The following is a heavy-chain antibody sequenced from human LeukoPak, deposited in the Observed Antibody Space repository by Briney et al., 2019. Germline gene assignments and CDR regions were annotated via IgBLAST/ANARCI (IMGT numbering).Heavy chain of an antibody. Sequence: PSETLSLTCTVSGGSISSYYWSWIRQPPGKGLEWIGYIYYSGSTNYNPSLESRVTISVDTSKNQFSLKLSSVTAADTAVYYCARHSSSWYRWFDPWGQGTLVTVSS. CDR1: GGSISSYY. D-gene: IGHD6-13*01. CDR3: ARHSSSWYRWFDP. J-gene: IGHJ5*02. CDR2: IYYSGST. V-gene: IGHV4-59*08.